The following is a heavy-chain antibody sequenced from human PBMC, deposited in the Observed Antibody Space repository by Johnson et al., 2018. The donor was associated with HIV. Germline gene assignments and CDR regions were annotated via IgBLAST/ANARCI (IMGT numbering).Heavy chain of an antibody. V-gene: IGHV3-43*02. D-gene: IGHD1-20*01. Sequence: VQLVESGGGLVQPGRSLRLSCAASGFTFSSYAMHWVRQAPGKGLEWVSAISGGGGGSTHYADSVKGRFTISRDNSKNSLYLQMNSLRTEDTALYYCALTGTKRDDAFDIWGQGTMVTVSS. CDR2: ISGGGGGST. J-gene: IGHJ3*02. CDR3: ALTGTKRDDAFDI. CDR1: GFTFSSYA.